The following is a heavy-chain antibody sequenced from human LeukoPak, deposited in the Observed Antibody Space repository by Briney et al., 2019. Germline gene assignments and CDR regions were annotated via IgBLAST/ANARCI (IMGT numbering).Heavy chain of an antibody. CDR3: AGYMTLDI. Sequence: SETLSLTCTVSGGSISSSSYYWGWIRQPPGKGLEWIGSIYYSGSTYYNPSLKSRVTISADTSKNQFSLKLSSVTAADTAVYYCAGYMTLDIWGQGTMVTVSS. D-gene: IGHD2-21*02. CDR1: GGSISSSSYY. CDR2: IYYSGST. J-gene: IGHJ3*02. V-gene: IGHV4-39*01.